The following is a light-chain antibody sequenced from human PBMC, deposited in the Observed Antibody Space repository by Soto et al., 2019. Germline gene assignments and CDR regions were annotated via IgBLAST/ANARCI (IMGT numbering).Light chain of an antibody. Sequence: SVLTQPPSASGTPGQRVTISCSGSSSNIGSNYVYWYQQLPGTAPKPLIYSNNQRPSGVPDRFSGSKSGTSASLAISGLRSEDEADYYCAAWDDSLSGIYVFGTGTKVTVL. V-gene: IGLV1-47*02. J-gene: IGLJ1*01. CDR2: SNN. CDR1: SSNIGSNY. CDR3: AAWDDSLSGIYV.